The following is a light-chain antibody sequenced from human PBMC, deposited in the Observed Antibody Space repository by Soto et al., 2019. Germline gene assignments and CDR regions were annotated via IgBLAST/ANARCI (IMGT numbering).Light chain of an antibody. CDR2: DAS. V-gene: IGKV1-33*01. CDR1: QDITNS. J-gene: IGKJ3*01. Sequence: DIQMTQSPSSLSASVGDRVTITCQASQDITNSLNCYQQKPGKAPKVLIYDASILETGVPSRFSRSGSGTDFTITISSLQPEDVATYYSQQYDNIPLTFVPGTTVDIE. CDR3: QQYDNIPLT.